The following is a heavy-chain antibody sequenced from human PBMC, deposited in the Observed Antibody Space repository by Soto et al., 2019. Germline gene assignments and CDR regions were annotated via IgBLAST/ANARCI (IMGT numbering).Heavy chain of an antibody. CDR1: GFSLSDYS. Sequence: EVQLVESGGGLVKPGGSLRLSGAASGFSLSDYSMNWIRQPPGKGLEWVASISSSSSFIHYAESMKGRFTLSRDNAKNSLYLQMNSLSAEDTAVYYCAGSSDDGRDNWGQGTLVTVSS. CDR2: ISSSSSFI. V-gene: IGHV3-21*01. J-gene: IGHJ4*02. CDR3: AGSSDDGRDN. D-gene: IGHD1-26*01.